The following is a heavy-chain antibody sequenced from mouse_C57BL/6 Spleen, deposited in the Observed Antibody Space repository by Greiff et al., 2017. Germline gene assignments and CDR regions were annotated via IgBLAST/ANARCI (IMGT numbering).Heavy chain of an antibody. V-gene: IGHV1-64*01. CDR2: IHPNSGST. D-gene: IGHD1-1*01. CDR3: AVYYYGSSYLGWYFDV. J-gene: IGHJ1*03. CDR1: GYTFTSYW. Sequence: QVQLQQPGAELVKPGASVKLSCKASGYTFTSYWMHWVKQRPGQGLEWIGMIHPNSGSTNYNEKFKSKATLNVDKSSSTAYMQLSSLTSEDSAVYYWAVYYYGSSYLGWYFDVWGTGTTVTVSS.